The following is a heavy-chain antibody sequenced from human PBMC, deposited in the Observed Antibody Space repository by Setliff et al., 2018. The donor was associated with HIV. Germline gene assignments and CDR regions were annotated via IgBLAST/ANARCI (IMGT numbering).Heavy chain of an antibody. CDR3: ARENGDCSGGACYFMLDS. J-gene: IGHJ4*02. Sequence: NPSETLSLTCNVSGGSISGYFWTWIRQPAGKGLEWIGHSFASVSTNYNPSLKSRVTISVDASNNQFSLELRSMTAADTAVYYCARENGDCSGGACYFMLDSWGQGTRVTVSS. D-gene: IGHD2-15*01. CDR1: GGSISGYF. CDR2: SFASVST. V-gene: IGHV4-4*07.